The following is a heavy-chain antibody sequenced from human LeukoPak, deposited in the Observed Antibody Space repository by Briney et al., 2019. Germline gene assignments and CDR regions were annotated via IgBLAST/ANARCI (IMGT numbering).Heavy chain of an antibody. CDR1: GITLSSHS. J-gene: IGHJ4*02. Sequence: GGSLRLSCAASGITLSSHSMHWVRQAPGKGLEWVPFIDSGSSSIHYAASVQGRFTISRDNAKNSLYLQMDSLRAEDTAVYYCARGQASGSFIIDYWGQGTLVTVSS. CDR2: IDSGSSSI. CDR3: ARGQASGSFIIDY. D-gene: IGHD3-10*01. V-gene: IGHV3-48*01.